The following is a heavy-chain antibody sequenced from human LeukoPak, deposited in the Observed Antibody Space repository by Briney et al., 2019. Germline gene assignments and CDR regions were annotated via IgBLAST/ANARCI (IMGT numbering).Heavy chain of an antibody. CDR1: GYTFSNYD. V-gene: IGHV1-8*01. D-gene: IGHD2-2*01. Sequence: ASVRVSCKASGYTFSNYDVTWVRQAPGQGLEYMGWMNPNSGNTGFAQKFRGRVTMTSDASTTSAFMELMRLTSEDTAVYYCTRAVRNQLLSEYWGQGTRFTVSS. CDR3: TRAVRNQLLSEY. CDR2: MNPNSGNT. J-gene: IGHJ4*02.